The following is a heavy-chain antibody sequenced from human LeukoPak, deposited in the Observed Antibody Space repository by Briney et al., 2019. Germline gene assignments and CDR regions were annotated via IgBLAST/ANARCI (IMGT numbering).Heavy chain of an antibody. CDR2: ISYDGSNK. J-gene: IGHJ3*02. CDR1: GFTFSSYG. CDR3: AKALGAYYYDSSGYFAFDI. D-gene: IGHD3-22*01. Sequence: GRSLRLSCAASGFTFSSYGMHWVRQAPGKGLEWVAVISYDGSNKYYADSVKGRFTISRDNSKNTLYLQMNSLRAEDTAVYYCAKALGAYYYDSSGYFAFDIWGQGTMVTVSS. V-gene: IGHV3-30*18.